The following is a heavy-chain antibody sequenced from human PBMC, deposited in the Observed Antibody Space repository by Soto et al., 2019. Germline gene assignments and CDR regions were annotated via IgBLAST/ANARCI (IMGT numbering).Heavy chain of an antibody. V-gene: IGHV3-74*01. CDR2: VMGDGTTT. CDR1: GLTFSKFW. CDR3: ATLNSFGSDF. Sequence: GGSLRLSCAVSGLTFSKFWMHWVRQAPGKGLVWVSYVMGDGTTTDYADSVKGRFTISRDNTKNTVFLQMNSLRAEDTAVYYCATLNSFGSDFWGHGTLVTVSS. J-gene: IGHJ4*01. D-gene: IGHD3-3*01.